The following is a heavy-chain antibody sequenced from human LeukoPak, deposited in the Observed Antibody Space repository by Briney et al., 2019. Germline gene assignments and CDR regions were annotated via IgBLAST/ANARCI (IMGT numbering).Heavy chain of an antibody. V-gene: IGHV3-21*01. D-gene: IGHD3-10*01. CDR2: ISTPTYT. Sequence: GGSLRLSCAASGFTFSSYSMHWFRQAPGKGLEWVSSISTPTYTYYADSVEGRFTISRDNAKNSLYLQMNSLRAEDTGVYYCARGNYFDYWGQGTLVTVSS. J-gene: IGHJ4*02. CDR3: ARGNYFDY. CDR1: GFTFSSYS.